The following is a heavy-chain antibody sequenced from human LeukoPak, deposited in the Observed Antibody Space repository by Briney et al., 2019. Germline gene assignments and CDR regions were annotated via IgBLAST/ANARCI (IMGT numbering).Heavy chain of an antibody. CDR1: GFTFSSYG. CDR3: AKDYSSSFHYFDY. V-gene: IGHV3-30*18. D-gene: IGHD6-13*01. J-gene: IGHJ4*02. CDR2: ISYDGSNK. Sequence: GGPLRLSCAASGFTFSSYGMHWVRQAPGKGLEWVAVISYDGSNKYYVDSVKGRFTISRDNSKNTLYLQMNSLRAEDTAVYYCAKDYSSSFHYFDYWGQGTLVTVSS.